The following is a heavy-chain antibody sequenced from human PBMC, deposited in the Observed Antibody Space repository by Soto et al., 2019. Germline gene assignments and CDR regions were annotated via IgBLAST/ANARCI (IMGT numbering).Heavy chain of an antibody. V-gene: IGHV1-2*04. CDR3: ATWVDYGDFEGFDF. CDR2: VDPNGGGS. Sequence: QGQLLQSGAEVKKPGASVKVSCKTSGYSFTDYKLHWVRQAPGQGLEWMGWVDPNGGGSNSAQKFHGSVTMTWDTSITTAYLDLTRLTTNGTATYFCATWVDYGDFEGFDFWGQGTLVTVSS. CDR1: GYSFTDYK. J-gene: IGHJ4*02. D-gene: IGHD4-17*01.